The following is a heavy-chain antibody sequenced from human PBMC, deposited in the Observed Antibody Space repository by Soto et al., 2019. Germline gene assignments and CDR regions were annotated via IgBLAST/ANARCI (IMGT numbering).Heavy chain of an antibody. CDR3: VKADGGYPSTAQH. V-gene: IGHV3-23*01. J-gene: IGHJ1*01. D-gene: IGHD3-22*01. CDR1: GITISNYP. CDR2: ISGSGART. Sequence: EVQLLESGGGLVQPGGSLRLSCAASGITISNYPMSWVRQAPGKGLDWVSGISGSGARTYYADSAKGRFTISKDISRNSLSLQLDSLGVEDTAVYFCVKADGGYPSTAQHWGQGNLVTVSS.